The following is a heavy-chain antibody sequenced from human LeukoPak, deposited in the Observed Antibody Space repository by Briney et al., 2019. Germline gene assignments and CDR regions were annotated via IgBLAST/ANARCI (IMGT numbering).Heavy chain of an antibody. Sequence: GGSLRLSCVVYGFTLSSRWMMWVRQAPGEGLEWMTNINRDGSEKNYVDSVKGRFTITRDNAENSLYLQMNSLKVEDSAIYYCATYDSWSGYNIAYWGQGTLVTVTS. CDR3: ATYDSWSGYNIAY. V-gene: IGHV3-7*03. J-gene: IGHJ4*02. CDR1: GFTLSSRW. D-gene: IGHD3-3*01. CDR2: INRDGSEK.